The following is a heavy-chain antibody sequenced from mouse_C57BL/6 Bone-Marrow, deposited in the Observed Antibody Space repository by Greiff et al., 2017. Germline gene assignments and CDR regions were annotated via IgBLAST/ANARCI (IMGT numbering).Heavy chain of an antibody. CDR3: ARDYGSSYDYFDY. CDR1: GYTFTSYW. V-gene: IGHV1-69*01. D-gene: IGHD1-1*01. J-gene: IGHJ2*01. Sequence: QVQLQQPGAELVMPGASVKLSCKASGYTFTSYWMHWVKQRPGQGLEWIGEIDLSDSYTNYNQKFKGKSTLSVDKSSSTAYMQLSSLTSEDSAVYYCARDYGSSYDYFDYWGQGTTLTVSS. CDR2: IDLSDSYT.